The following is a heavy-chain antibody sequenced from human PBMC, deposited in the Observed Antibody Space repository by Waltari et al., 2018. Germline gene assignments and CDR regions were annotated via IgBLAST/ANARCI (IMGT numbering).Heavy chain of an antibody. CDR1: GGSFSGYS. CDR3: ARGGITIFGVVTRYYFDY. V-gene: IGHV4-34*01. D-gene: IGHD3-3*01. CDR2: INHSARN. J-gene: IGHJ4*02. Sequence: QVQLQQWGAGLLKPSETLSLTCAVYGGSFSGYSWSWIRQPPGKGLEWIGEINHSARNNYNPSLKSRVTISVDTSKNQFSLKLSSVTAADTDVYYCARGGITIFGVVTRYYFDYWGQGTLVTVSS.